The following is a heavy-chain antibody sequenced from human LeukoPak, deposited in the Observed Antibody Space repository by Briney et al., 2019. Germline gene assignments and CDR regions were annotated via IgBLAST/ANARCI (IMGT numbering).Heavy chain of an antibody. J-gene: IGHJ3*02. Sequence: GGSLRLSCAASGFTFSTFEMNWVRQAPGKGLEWVSYIDVSGRSIYYADSVKGRFTISGDNARNSLYLQMNSLRAEDTAVYYCAKELGAFDIWGQGTMVTVSS. CDR2: IDVSGRSI. CDR1: GFTFSTFE. CDR3: AKELGAFDI. V-gene: IGHV3-48*03.